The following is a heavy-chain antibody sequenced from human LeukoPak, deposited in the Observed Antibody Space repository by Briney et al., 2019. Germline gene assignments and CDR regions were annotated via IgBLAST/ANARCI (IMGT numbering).Heavy chain of an antibody. CDR2: ISWNSGSI. J-gene: IGHJ4*02. Sequence: GGSLRLSCAASGFTFDDYAMHWVRQAPGKGLEWVSGISWNSGSIGYADSVKGRFTISRDNAKNSLYLQMNSLRAEDTALYYCAKDRSSSWYGFDYWGQGTLVTVSS. CDR1: GFTFDDYA. D-gene: IGHD6-13*01. CDR3: AKDRSSSWYGFDY. V-gene: IGHV3-9*01.